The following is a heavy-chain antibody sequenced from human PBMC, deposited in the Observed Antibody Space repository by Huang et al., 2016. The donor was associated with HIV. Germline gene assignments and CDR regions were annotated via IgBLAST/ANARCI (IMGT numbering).Heavy chain of an antibody. J-gene: IGHJ4*02. CDR3: ARARGFLYDSTGYYSRYYFDS. V-gene: IGHV1-8*03. CDR2: MNPKSGNT. Sequence: QVQLVQSGAEVKKPGASVKVSCKASGFNFNNYDFNWVRQASGQGLEWMGWMNPKSGNTGYAQKVQGRVTSTRNTSITTAYMELRSLRSEDTAVYYCARARGFLYDSTGYYSRYYFDSWGQGTLVTISS. D-gene: IGHD3-22*01. CDR1: GFNFNNYD.